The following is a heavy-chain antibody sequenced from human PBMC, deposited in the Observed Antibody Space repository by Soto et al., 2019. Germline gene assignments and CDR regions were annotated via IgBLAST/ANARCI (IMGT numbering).Heavy chain of an antibody. D-gene: IGHD3-22*01. J-gene: IGHJ4*02. CDR3: SSFPMNYYDSSGYYYALDY. Sequence: SETLSLTCTVSGGSISSYYWSWIRQPPGKGLEWIGYIYYSGSTNHNPSLKSRVTISVDTSKNQFSLKLSSVTAADTAVYYCSSFPMNYYDSSGYYYALDYWGQGTLVTVSS. CDR2: IYYSGST. CDR1: GGSISSYY. V-gene: IGHV4-59*01.